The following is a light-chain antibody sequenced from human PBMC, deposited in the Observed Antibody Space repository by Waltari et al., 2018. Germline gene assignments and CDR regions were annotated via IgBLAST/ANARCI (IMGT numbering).Light chain of an antibody. CDR3: QQRSSWFT. Sequence: PGESATLSCRASQSVDTYLAWYQKKPGQAPRLLIYDASTRATGIPARFSGSGSGTDFTLTISSLEPEDFAVYYCQQRSSWFTFGGGTKVEV. J-gene: IGKJ4*01. V-gene: IGKV3-11*01. CDR2: DAS. CDR1: QSVDTY.